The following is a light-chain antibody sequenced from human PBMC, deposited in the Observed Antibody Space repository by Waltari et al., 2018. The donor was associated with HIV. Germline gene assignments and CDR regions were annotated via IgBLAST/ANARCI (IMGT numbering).Light chain of an antibody. CDR1: SSDVGAYNY. CDR3: CSYAGSFTLV. J-gene: IGLJ3*02. CDR2: DVN. Sequence: QSALTQPRSVSGSPGQSVTISCTGTSSDVGAYNYVSWYQQNPGKAPKLMIFDVNKRPSGVPDRFSGSKSGNTASLTISGLQAEDEADYYCCSYAGSFTLVFGGGTKVTVL. V-gene: IGLV2-11*01.